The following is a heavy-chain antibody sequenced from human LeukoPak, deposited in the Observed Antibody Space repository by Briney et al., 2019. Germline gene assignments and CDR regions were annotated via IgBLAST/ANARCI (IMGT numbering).Heavy chain of an antibody. CDR1: GGSLSPYY. V-gene: IGHV4-4*07. CDR2: IYSSGTT. CDR3: ARLYYYGSGMFSAFDI. D-gene: IGHD3-10*01. Sequence: SETLSLTCTISGGSLSPYYWNWIRQPAGKGLEWIGRIYSSGTTNYNPSLRSRVSMSVDTSKNQFSLKLSSVIAADTAVYYCARLYYYGSGMFSAFDIWGQGTVVTVSS. J-gene: IGHJ3*02.